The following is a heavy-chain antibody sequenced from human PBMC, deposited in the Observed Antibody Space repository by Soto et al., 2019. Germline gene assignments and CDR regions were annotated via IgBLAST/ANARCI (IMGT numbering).Heavy chain of an antibody. CDR1: GGSISSGNYY. J-gene: IGHJ5*02. Sequence: SETLSLTCTVSGGSISSGNYYWSWIRQSPDKGLEWIGHIYYGGSTYNNPSLKSRITISVDTSKNQFSLKLSSVIVADTAVYYCRGGPDGNKLAPWGQGILVTVSS. CDR2: IYYGGST. D-gene: IGHD1-1*01. CDR3: RGGPDGNKLAP. V-gene: IGHV4-30-4*01.